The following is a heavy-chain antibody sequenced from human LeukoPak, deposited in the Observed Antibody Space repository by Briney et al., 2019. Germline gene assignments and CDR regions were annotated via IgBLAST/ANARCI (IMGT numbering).Heavy chain of an antibody. CDR1: GGSISSYY. Sequence: PSETLSFTCTVSGGSISSYYWSWIRQPPGKGLEWIGYIYYSGSTNYNPSLKSRVTISVDTSKNQFSLKLSSVTAADTAVYYCARHRIAGFGYSYGRGGNWFDPWGQGTLVTVSS. J-gene: IGHJ5*02. V-gene: IGHV4-59*08. CDR3: ARHRIAGFGYSYGRGGNWFDP. D-gene: IGHD5-18*01. CDR2: IYYSGST.